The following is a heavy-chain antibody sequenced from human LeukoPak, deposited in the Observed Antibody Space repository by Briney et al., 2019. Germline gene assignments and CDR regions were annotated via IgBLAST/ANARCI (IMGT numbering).Heavy chain of an antibody. CDR2: INPNSAGT. Sequence: ASVKVSCTASGYTFTGSYMHWVRQAPGQGLEWVGRINPNSAGTSFAQKFQGSVTMTRDTSISTAYMKLSRLRSDDTAVYYCARGLENFDCWGQGTLVTVSS. CDR3: ARGLENFDC. D-gene: IGHD4-11*01. CDR1: GYTFTGSY. V-gene: IGHV1-2*06. J-gene: IGHJ4*02.